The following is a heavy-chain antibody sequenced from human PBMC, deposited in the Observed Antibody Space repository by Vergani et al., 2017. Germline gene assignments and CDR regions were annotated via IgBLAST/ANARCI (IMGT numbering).Heavy chain of an antibody. D-gene: IGHD2-2*02. CDR1: GGTFSSFA. CDR3: VVGYCSSTSSYTTYYYYYMDV. V-gene: IGHV1-69*01. J-gene: IGHJ6*03. CDR2: IIPIFGTA. Sequence: QVQLVQSGAEVKKPGSSVKVSCKASGGTFSSFAISWVRPAPGQGLEWMGGIIPIFGTANYAQKFQGRVTITADEFTSTAYMELSSLRSEDTAVYYCVVGYCSSTSSYTTYYYYYMDVWGKGTTVTVSS.